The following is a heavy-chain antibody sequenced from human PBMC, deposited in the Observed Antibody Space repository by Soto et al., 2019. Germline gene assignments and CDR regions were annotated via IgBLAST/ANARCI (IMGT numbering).Heavy chain of an antibody. V-gene: IGHV3-23*01. CDR1: GFTFTSYA. CDR3: TQDGGSRDWLTVN. J-gene: IGHJ4*02. D-gene: IGHD3-9*01. CDR2: ITGGGDNT. Sequence: EVQLLESGGDLVQPGESLRLSCAASGFTFTSYAMSWIRQAPGKGLAWVSAITGGGDNTYYADSVKGRFTISRDNSKNTLYLQMNSLRAEDTAFYYCTQDGGSRDWLTVNWGQGTLVTVSS.